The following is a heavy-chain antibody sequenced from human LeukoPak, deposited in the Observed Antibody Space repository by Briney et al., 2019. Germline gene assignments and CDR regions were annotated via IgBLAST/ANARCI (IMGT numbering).Heavy chain of an antibody. Sequence: GGSLRLSCAASGFTFSGYAMSWVRQAPGKGLEWVSAISGSGGSTYYADSVKGRFTISRDNSKNTLYLQMSSLRAEDTAVYYCAKDPGFSGYNIFDYWGQGTLVAVSS. CDR3: AKDPGFSGYNIFDY. J-gene: IGHJ4*02. CDR1: GFTFSGYA. D-gene: IGHD6-25*01. V-gene: IGHV3-23*01. CDR2: ISGSGGST.